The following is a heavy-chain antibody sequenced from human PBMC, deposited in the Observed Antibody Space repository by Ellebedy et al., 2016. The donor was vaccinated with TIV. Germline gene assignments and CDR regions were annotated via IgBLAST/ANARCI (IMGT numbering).Heavy chain of an antibody. CDR2: INQGGSEK. V-gene: IGHV3-7*01. CDR1: GFSFRSYW. J-gene: IGHJ3*02. Sequence: GESLKISCAASGFSFRSYWMSWLRQAPGKGLEWVANINQGGSEKYYVDSVKGRFTISRDNAKNSLYLQMNSLLVEDTAIYYCATDESYGDYLSPAHAFGIWGQGTMVTVSS. CDR3: ATDESYGDYLSPAHAFGI. D-gene: IGHD4-17*01.